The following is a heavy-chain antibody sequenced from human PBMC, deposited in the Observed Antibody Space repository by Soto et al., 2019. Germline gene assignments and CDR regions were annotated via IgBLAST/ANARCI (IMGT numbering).Heavy chain of an antibody. CDR3: ARDELGYYYDSSGLYGMDV. Sequence: QVQLVQSGAEVKKPGSSVKVSCKASGGTFSSYAISWVRQAPGQGLEWMGGIIPIFGTANYAQKFQGRVTITADESTSTAYMELSSLRSEDTAAYYCARDELGYYYDSSGLYGMDVWGQGTTVTVSS. J-gene: IGHJ6*02. V-gene: IGHV1-69*01. CDR1: GGTFSSYA. CDR2: IIPIFGTA. D-gene: IGHD3-22*01.